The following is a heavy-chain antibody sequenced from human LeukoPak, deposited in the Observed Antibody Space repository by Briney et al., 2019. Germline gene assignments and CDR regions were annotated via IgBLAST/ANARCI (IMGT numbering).Heavy chain of an antibody. CDR3: ARGGRGSSWYDY. CDR2: IIPILGIA. D-gene: IGHD6-13*01. J-gene: IGHJ4*02. V-gene: IGHV1-69*04. CDR1: GGTFSSYA. Sequence: SVKVSCKASGGTFSSYATSWVRQAPGQGLEWMGRIIPILGIANYAQKFQGRVTITADKSTSTAYMELSSLRSEDTAVYYCARGGRGSSWYDYWGQGTLVTVSS.